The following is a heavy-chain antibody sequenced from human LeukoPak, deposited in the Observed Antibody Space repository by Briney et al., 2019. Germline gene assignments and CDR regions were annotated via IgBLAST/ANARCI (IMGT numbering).Heavy chain of an antibody. V-gene: IGHV3-15*01. CDR1: RXXFXXAW. Sequence: KAGGSLRLSCSGSRXXFXXAWXXXXXXAXGXXPEWVGRIISHFHGGTADYAAAVRGRFTISRDDSENTLFLEMNNLQPEDTAVYYCTTWDPGDWGQGILVTVSS. CDR2: IISHFHGGTA. J-gene: IGHJ4*02. CDR3: TTWDPGD. D-gene: IGHD1-26*01.